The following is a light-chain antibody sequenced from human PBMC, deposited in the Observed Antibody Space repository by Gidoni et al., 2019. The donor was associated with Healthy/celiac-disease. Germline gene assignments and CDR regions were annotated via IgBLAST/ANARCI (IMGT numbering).Light chain of an antibody. CDR2: RNN. CDR1: SSNIGSNY. CDR3: AAWDDSLSGPHVV. Sequence: QSVLTQPPSASGTPGQRVTISCSGSSSNIGSNYVYWYQQLPGTAPKLLIYRNNQRPSGVPDRFSGSKSGTSASLAISGLRSEYEADYYCAAWDDSLSGPHVVFGGGTKLTVL. V-gene: IGLV1-47*01. J-gene: IGLJ2*01.